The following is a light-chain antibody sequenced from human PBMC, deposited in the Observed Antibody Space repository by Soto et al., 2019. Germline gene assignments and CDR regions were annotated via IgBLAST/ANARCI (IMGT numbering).Light chain of an antibody. CDR1: SSNIGSNT. J-gene: IGLJ1*01. V-gene: IGLV1-44*01. Sequence: QSALTQPPSASGTHGQRVTISCSGSSSNIGSNTVNWYQQLPGTAPKLLIYSNNQRPSGVPDRFSGSKSGTSASLAISGLQSEDEADYYCAAWDDSLNGVFGTGTKVTVL. CDR2: SNN. CDR3: AAWDDSLNGV.